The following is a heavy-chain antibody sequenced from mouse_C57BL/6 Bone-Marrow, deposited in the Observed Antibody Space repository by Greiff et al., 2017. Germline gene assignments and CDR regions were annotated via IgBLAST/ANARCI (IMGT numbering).Heavy chain of an antibody. CDR1: GYTFTSYG. V-gene: IGHV1-81*01. J-gene: IGHJ3*01. CDR3: ARFRSSWFAY. D-gene: IGHD3-2*02. CDR2: IYPRSGNT. Sequence: QVQLQQSGAELARPGASVKLSCKASGYTFTSYGISWVKQRTGQGLEWIGEIYPRSGNTYYNEKFKGKATLTADKSSSTAYMELRSLTSEDAAVYFCARFRSSWFAYGGQGTLVTVSA.